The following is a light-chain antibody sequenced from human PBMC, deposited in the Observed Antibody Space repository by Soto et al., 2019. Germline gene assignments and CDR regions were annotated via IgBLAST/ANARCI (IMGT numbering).Light chain of an antibody. CDR3: QQYNSWPPLT. Sequence: EIVMTQSPATLSVSPGERATLSCRASQSVSSNLAWYQQKPGQAPRLLISGASTRATGIPARFSGNGSGTEFTLTISSLQSEDFAVYYCQQYNSWPPLTFGGGTKVEIK. CDR2: GAS. V-gene: IGKV3-15*01. J-gene: IGKJ4*01. CDR1: QSVSSN.